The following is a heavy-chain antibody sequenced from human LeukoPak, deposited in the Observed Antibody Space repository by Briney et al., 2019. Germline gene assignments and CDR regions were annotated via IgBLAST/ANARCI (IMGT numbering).Heavy chain of an antibody. D-gene: IGHD3/OR15-3a*01. J-gene: IGHJ4*02. Sequence: SETLSLTCTVSGGSISSFYWSWIRQPPGKGLEWIGRIKGSITNYNPSLKSRVNISVDTSTNQFSLKLNSLTAADTAVYYCARVPDWTYAADYWGQGTLVTVSS. CDR3: ARVPDWTYAADY. CDR1: GGSISSFY. V-gene: IGHV4-59*08. CDR2: IKGSIT.